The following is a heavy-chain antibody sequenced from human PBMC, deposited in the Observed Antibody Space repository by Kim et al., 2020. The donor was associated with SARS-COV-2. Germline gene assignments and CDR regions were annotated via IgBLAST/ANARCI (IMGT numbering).Heavy chain of an antibody. J-gene: IGHJ4*02. D-gene: IGHD3-9*01. V-gene: IGHV3-30*01. CDR2: QK. CDR3: ARSPNRPFDI. Sequence: QKYYADSVKGRFSISRDNSKNTLYLQMNSLSAEDTAVYYCARSPNRPFDIWGQGTLVTVSS.